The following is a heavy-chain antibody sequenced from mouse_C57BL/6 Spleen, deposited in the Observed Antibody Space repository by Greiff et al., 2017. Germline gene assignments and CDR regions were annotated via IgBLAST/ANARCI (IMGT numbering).Heavy chain of an antibody. Sequence: ESGPGLVKPSQSLSLTCSVTGYSITSGYYWNWIRQFPGNKLEWMGYISYDGSNNYNPSLKNRISITRYTSKNQFFLKLNSVTTEDTATYYCARELTGYWYFDVWGTGTTVTVSS. CDR1: GYSITSGYY. CDR2: ISYDGSN. CDR3: ARELTGYWYFDV. D-gene: IGHD4-1*01. J-gene: IGHJ1*03. V-gene: IGHV3-6*01.